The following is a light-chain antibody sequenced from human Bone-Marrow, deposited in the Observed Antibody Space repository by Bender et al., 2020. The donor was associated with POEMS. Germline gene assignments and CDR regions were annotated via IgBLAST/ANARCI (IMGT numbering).Light chain of an antibody. CDR3: NSYSGSYTWV. CDR2: DVN. CDR1: SSDVGGYNY. V-gene: IGLV2-11*01. J-gene: IGLJ3*02. Sequence: QSALTQPASVSGSPGQSITISCTGTSSDVGGYNYVSWYQQHPGKAPKLMIYDVNKRPSGVPDRFSGSKSGNTASLTISGLQAEDEADYYCNSYSGSYTWVFGGGTKLTVL.